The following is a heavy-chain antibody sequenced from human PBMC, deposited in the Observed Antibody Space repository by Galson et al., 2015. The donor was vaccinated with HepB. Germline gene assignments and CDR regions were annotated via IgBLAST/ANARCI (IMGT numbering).Heavy chain of an antibody. J-gene: IGHJ4*02. V-gene: IGHV3-53*01. Sequence: SLRLSCATSGFIVSSNYMSWVRQAPGKGLEWVSSLYSGGSTYYADSVRGRFTVSRDISKNTLYLQMNSLRAEDTAIYYCARDSGNYLSDNWGQGTLVIVSS. CDR2: LYSGGST. CDR1: GFIVSSNY. D-gene: IGHD3-10*01. CDR3: ARDSGNYLSDN.